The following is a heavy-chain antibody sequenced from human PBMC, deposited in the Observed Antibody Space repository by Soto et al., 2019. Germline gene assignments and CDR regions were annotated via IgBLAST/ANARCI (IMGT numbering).Heavy chain of an antibody. V-gene: IGHV4-31*03. D-gene: IGHD1-1*01. J-gene: IGHJ6*02. CDR1: GGSVNSGGYH. CDR2: IYYSGST. Sequence: SETLSLTCTVSGGSVNSGGYHWSWIRQHPGKGLEWIGDIYYSGSTYYNPSLKSRVTISIDTSTNHFSLHLSALTAADTAVYYCARAPIPNWNYYGMDVWGQETTVTVSS. CDR3: ARAPIPNWNYYGMDV.